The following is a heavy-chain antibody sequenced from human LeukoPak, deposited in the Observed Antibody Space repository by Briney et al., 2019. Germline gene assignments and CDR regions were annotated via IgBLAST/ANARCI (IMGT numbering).Heavy chain of an antibody. CDR2: IKKDGSEQ. CDR1: GFTFSSYG. Sequence: GGSLRLSCAASGFTFSSYGMHWFRQAPGKGLEWVATIKKDGSEQYYVDSMKGRLTISRDNAKNSVYLQMNSLRAEDTAVYYCARDPAGFWSGYFDYWGQGTLVTVSS. CDR3: ARDPAGFWSGYFDY. D-gene: IGHD3-3*01. V-gene: IGHV3-7*01. J-gene: IGHJ4*02.